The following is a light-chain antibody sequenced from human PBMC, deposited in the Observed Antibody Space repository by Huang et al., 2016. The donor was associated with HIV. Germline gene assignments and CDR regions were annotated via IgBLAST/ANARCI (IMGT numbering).Light chain of an antibody. CDR2: ATS. V-gene: IGKV1-39*01. J-gene: IGKJ1*01. Sequence: DIQLTHPPPSLSASVGDRVTITCRAIQSISTYLNWYQQKPGKAPKLLIYATSSLQSGVPSKFSGSGSGTDFTLTISSLQPEDFATYYCQQSYSTPWTFGQGTKVEIK. CDR3: QQSYSTPWT. CDR1: QSISTY.